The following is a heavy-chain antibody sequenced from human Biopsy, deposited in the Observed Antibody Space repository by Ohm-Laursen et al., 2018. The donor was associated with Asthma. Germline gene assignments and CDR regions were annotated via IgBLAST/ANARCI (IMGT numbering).Heavy chain of an antibody. J-gene: IGHJ4*02. V-gene: IGHV4-59*07. CDR3: AGFCSGGNYPDH. Sequence: SDTLSLTCTVSGVSIRSYYRTWIRQPPGKGLEWIGNIHYSGSTYSNPSLKSRVTISVDTSRKQISLRLSSVIAADTAVYYCAGFCSGGNYPDHWGQGTLVTVSS. D-gene: IGHD2-15*01. CDR2: IHYSGST. CDR1: GVSIRSYY.